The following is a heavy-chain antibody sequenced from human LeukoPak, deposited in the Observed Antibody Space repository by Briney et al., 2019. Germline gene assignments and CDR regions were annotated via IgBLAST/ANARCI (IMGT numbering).Heavy chain of an antibody. CDR1: GFVFSIYT. D-gene: IGHD1-26*01. CDR3: VKDFGRIRGTPDS. Sequence: GGSLRLSCSASGFVFSIYTMYWVRQAPGKGPEYVSTISGSGNGVSIYYADSVKGRFTISRDDSKSILYLQMNGLRSEDTAVYYCVKDFGRIRGTPDSWGQGTPVTVSS. J-gene: IGHJ4*02. CDR2: ISGSGNGVSI. V-gene: IGHV3-64D*06.